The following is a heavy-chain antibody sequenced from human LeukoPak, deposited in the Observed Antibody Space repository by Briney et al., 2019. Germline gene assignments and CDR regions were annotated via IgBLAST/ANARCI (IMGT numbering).Heavy chain of an antibody. J-gene: IGHJ4*02. Sequence: PGGSLRLSCAASGFTFSNAWMSWVRQAPGKGLEWVGRIKSKTDGRTTDYAAPVKGRFTISRDDAKNTLYLQMNSLKTEDTAVYYCTTCRYRGGSCYSDYWGQGTLVTVSS. CDR3: TTCRYRGGSCYSDY. CDR1: GFTFSNAW. D-gene: IGHD2-15*01. V-gene: IGHV3-15*01. CDR2: IKSKTDGRTT.